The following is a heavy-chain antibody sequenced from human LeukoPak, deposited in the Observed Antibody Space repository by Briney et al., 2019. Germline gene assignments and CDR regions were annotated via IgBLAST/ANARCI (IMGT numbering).Heavy chain of an antibody. Sequence: SETLSLTCTVSGGSISSSSYYWGWIRQPPGKGLEWIGSIYYSGSTYYNPSLKSRVTISVDTSKNQFSLKLSSVTAADTAVYYCARQLGYCSGGSCYGGDWFDPWGQGTLVTVSS. CDR3: ARQLGYCSGGSCYGGDWFDP. D-gene: IGHD2-15*01. CDR1: GGSISSSSYY. CDR2: IYYSGST. V-gene: IGHV4-39*07. J-gene: IGHJ5*02.